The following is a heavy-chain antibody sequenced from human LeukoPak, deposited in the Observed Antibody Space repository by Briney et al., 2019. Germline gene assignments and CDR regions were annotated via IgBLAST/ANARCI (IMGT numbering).Heavy chain of an antibody. CDR1: GFTFSSYS. J-gene: IGHJ4*02. CDR3: AREVEYSYAGLDY. Sequence: GGSLRLSCAASGFTFSSYSMNWVRQAPGKGLEWVSYISSSSSTIYYADSVKGRFTISRDNAKNSLYLQMNSLRAEDTAVYYCAREVEYSYAGLDYWGQGTLVTVSS. CDR2: ISSSSSTI. D-gene: IGHD5-18*01. V-gene: IGHV3-48*04.